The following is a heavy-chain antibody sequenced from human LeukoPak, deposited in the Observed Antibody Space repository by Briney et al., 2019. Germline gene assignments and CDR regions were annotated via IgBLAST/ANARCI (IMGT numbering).Heavy chain of an antibody. CDR3: ARLIPYYYDSSGYFFDY. J-gene: IGHJ4*02. CDR1: GGSISSYY. Sequence: SETLSLTCTVSGGSISSYYWSWIRQPPGKGLEWIGYIYTSGSTNYNPSLKSRVTKSVDTSKNQFSLKLSSVTAADTAVYYYARLIPYYYDSSGYFFDYWGQGTLVTVSS. CDR2: IYTSGST. V-gene: IGHV4-4*09. D-gene: IGHD3-22*01.